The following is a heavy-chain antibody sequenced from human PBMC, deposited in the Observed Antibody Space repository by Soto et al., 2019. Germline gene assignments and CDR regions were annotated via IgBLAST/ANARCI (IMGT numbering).Heavy chain of an antibody. CDR2: IYHSGST. D-gene: IGHD3-22*01. V-gene: IGHV4-38-2*01. Sequence: PSETLSLTCAVSGYSISSGYYWGWIRQPPGKGLEWIGSIYHSGSTYYNPSLKSRVTISVDTSKNQFSLKLSSVTAADTAVYYCAGVYYYDSSGYYYVGGWFDPWGQGTLVTVTS. CDR3: AGVYYYDSSGYYYVGGWFDP. J-gene: IGHJ5*02. CDR1: GYSISSGYY.